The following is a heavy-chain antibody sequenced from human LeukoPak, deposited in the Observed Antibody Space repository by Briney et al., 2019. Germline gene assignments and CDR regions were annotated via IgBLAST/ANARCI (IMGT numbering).Heavy chain of an antibody. D-gene: IGHD6-19*01. Sequence: GGSLRLSCAASGFTFDDYGMSWVRQAPGKGLEWVSGINWNGGSTGYADSVKGRFTISRDNAKNSLYLQMNSLRAEDMALYYCAKGQGYSSGWYYFDYWGQGTLVTVSS. CDR3: AKGQGYSSGWYYFDY. V-gene: IGHV3-20*04. J-gene: IGHJ4*02. CDR2: INWNGGST. CDR1: GFTFDDYG.